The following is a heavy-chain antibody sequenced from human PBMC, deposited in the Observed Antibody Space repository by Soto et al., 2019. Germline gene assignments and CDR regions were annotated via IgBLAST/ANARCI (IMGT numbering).Heavy chain of an antibody. CDR2: ISSSGYI. CDR3: ARDCSGGSCYPGMDV. Sequence: GGSLRLCCAASGFNFNSYTINWFRQAPGKRLEWLSSISSSGYIFSTDSVRGRFTISRDNAKNSVYLQINSLRAEDTAVYFCARDCSGGSCYPGMDVWGQGTTVTVSS. CDR1: GFNFNSYT. J-gene: IGHJ6*02. V-gene: IGHV3-21*01. D-gene: IGHD2-15*01.